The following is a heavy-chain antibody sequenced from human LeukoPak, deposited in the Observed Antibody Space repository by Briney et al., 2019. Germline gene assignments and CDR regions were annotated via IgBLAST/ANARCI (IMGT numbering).Heavy chain of an antibody. V-gene: IGHV1-3*01. D-gene: IGHD4-23*01. CDR3: TRGGTTVLIPVYFDY. J-gene: IGHJ4*02. CDR2: INAGNGNT. Sequence: GASVKVSCKASGYTFTSYAMHWVRQAPGQRLEWMGWINAGNGNTKYSQKFQGRVTITRDTSASTAYMELSSLRSEDTAVYYCTRGGTTVLIPVYFDYWGQGTLVTVSS. CDR1: GYTFTSYA.